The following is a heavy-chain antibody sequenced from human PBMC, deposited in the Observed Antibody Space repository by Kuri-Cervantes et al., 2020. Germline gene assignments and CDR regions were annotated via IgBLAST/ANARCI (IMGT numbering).Heavy chain of an antibody. CDR3: AREDGTMVRGLYYFDY. CDR1: GFTFSDYY. D-gene: IGHD3-10*01. Sequence: GESLKISCAASGFTFSDYYMSWIRQAPGKGLEWVSYISRSGSSIYYADSVKGRFTISRDNSKNTLYLQMNSLRAEDTAVYYCAREDGTMVRGLYYFDYWGQGTLVTVSS. V-gene: IGHV3-11*04. CDR2: ISRSGSSI. J-gene: IGHJ4*02.